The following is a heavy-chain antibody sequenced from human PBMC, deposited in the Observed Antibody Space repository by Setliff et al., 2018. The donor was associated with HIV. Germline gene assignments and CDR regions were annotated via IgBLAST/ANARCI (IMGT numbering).Heavy chain of an antibody. V-gene: IGHV4-4*08. Sequence: PSETLSLTCVVSDDSFTNYDWTWIRQSPGKALQWIGSISSTGTTNYSPSLRSRVTISIETSNTRFSLWLRSVTAADTAVYYCASSRSLFGEEYFHHWGQGTLVTVSS. J-gene: IGHJ1*01. CDR3: ASSRSLFGEEYFHH. D-gene: IGHD3-10*02. CDR2: ISSTGTT. CDR1: DDSFTNYD.